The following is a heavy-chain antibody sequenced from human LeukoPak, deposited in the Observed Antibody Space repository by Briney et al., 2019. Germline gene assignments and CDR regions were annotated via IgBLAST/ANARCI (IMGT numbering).Heavy chain of an antibody. CDR3: ARVGDYFDY. D-gene: IGHD3-16*01. CDR2: IKQDGSEK. Sequence: GGSLRLSCAASGFTFSSYWMSWVRQAPGKGLEWVANIKQDGSEKYYVDFVKVRFSIARETANNSLYLQMNSLRAEDTAVHYCARVGDYFDYWGQGTLVTVSS. J-gene: IGHJ4*02. V-gene: IGHV3-7*01. CDR1: GFTFSSYW.